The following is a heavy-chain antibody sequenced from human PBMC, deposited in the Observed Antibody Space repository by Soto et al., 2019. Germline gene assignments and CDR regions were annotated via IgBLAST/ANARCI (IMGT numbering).Heavy chain of an antibody. J-gene: IGHJ4*02. CDR3: AIEDVSSGWANRGY. CDR2: IIPIFGTA. Sequence: QVQLVQSGAEVKKPGSSVKVSCKASGGTFSSYAISWVRQAPGQGLEWMGGIIPIFGTANYAQKFQGRVTITAHESTSTDSMELRSLRSEDPAVYYCAIEDVSSGWANRGYCGQGTLVTVSS. D-gene: IGHD6-19*01. CDR1: GGTFSSYA. V-gene: IGHV1-69*01.